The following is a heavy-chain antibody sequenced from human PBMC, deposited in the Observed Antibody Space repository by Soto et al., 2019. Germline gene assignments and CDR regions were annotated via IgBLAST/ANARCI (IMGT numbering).Heavy chain of an antibody. CDR1: GFTFSSYA. V-gene: IGHV3-23*01. CDR2: ISGSGGST. Sequence: GESLKISCAASGFTFSSYAMSWVRQAPGKGLEWVSAISGSGGSTYYADSVKGRFTISRDNSKNTLYLQMNSLRAEDTAVYYCAKGEDILTGYIPKLDYWGQGTLVTVSS. J-gene: IGHJ4*02. CDR3: AKGEDILTGYIPKLDY. D-gene: IGHD3-9*01.